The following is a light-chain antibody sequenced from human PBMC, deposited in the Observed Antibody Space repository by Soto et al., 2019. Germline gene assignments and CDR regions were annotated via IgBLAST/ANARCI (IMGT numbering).Light chain of an antibody. CDR2: AAS. CDR1: QSISTY. J-gene: IGKJ1*01. CDR3: QQCYSSPRT. V-gene: IGKV1-39*01. Sequence: DIQMTQSPSTLSAGVGDRVTITCRASQSISTYINWYQQKAGKAPTLLIYAASSLQSGVPSRFSGGGSGTDFTLIINTLQPEDFATYFCQQCYSSPRTFGQGTQVEIK.